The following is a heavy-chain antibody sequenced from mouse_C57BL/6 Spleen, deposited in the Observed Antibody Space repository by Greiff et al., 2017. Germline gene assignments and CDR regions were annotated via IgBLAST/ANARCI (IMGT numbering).Heavy chain of an antibody. CDR3: AREEGVYYYGSSYWYFDV. CDR1: GYSITSGYY. Sequence: EVKLMESGPGLVKPSQSLSLTCSVTGYSITSGYYWNWIRQFPGNKLEWMGYISYDGSNNYNPSLKNRISITRATSKNQFFLKLNSVTTEDTATYYCAREEGVYYYGSSYWYFDVWGTGTTVTVSS. CDR2: ISYDGSN. V-gene: IGHV3-6*01. J-gene: IGHJ1*03. D-gene: IGHD1-1*01.